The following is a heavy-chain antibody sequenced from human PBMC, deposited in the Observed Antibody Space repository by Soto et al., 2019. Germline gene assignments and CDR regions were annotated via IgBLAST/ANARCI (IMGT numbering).Heavy chain of an antibody. V-gene: IGHV3-15*07. CDR1: GFTFSNAW. Sequence: GGSLRLSCAASGFTFSNAWMNWVRQAPGKGLEWVGRIKSKTDGGTTDYAAPVKGSFTISRDDSKNTLYLQMNSLQTEDTAVYYCTTATLGYSSGWGHINYYYYGMDVWGQGTTVTVSS. D-gene: IGHD6-19*01. CDR3: TTATLGYSSGWGHINYYYYGMDV. CDR2: IKSKTDGGTT. J-gene: IGHJ6*02.